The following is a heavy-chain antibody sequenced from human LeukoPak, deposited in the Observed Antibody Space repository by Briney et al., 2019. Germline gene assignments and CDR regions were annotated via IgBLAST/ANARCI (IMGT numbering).Heavy chain of an antibody. CDR1: GYTFTSYD. D-gene: IGHD2-15*01. Sequence: ASVKVSCKASGYTFTSYDINWVRQATGQGLEWMGWMNPNSGNTGYAQKFQGRVTMTRNTSISTAYMELSSLRSEDTAVYYCARGGYCSDGSCFIDYYYYYMDVWGKGTTVTVSS. CDR2: MNPNSGNT. V-gene: IGHV1-8*01. CDR3: ARGGYCSDGSCFIDYYYYYMDV. J-gene: IGHJ6*03.